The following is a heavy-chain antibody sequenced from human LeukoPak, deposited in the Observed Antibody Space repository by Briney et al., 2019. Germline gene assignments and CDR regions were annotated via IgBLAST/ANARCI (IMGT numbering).Heavy chain of an antibody. V-gene: IGHV3-64D*06. J-gene: IGHJ4*02. CDR2: ISPNGGST. CDR3: VPKGNEGY. CDR1: GFIFSSYA. D-gene: IGHD1-1*01. Sequence: GGSLRLSCSASGFIFSSYAMHWVRQAPGKGLEYVSAISPNGGSTHYADSVKGRFSISRDNSENILYLQMSSVRPEDTAVYYCVPKGNEGYWGQGTLVTVSS.